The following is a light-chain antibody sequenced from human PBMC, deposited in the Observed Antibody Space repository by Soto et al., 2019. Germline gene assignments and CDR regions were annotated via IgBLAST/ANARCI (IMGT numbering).Light chain of an antibody. CDR1: QTISSW. J-gene: IGKJ1*01. CDR2: DAS. V-gene: IGKV1-5*01. CDR3: QHFNHYSGT. Sequence: DIQMTQSPSTLSGSVGDRVTITCRASQTISSWLAWYQQKPGKAPKLLIYDASSLQTGVPSRFSGSASGTEFTLTISSLQPDDFATYYCQHFNHYSGTFGQRGKADIK.